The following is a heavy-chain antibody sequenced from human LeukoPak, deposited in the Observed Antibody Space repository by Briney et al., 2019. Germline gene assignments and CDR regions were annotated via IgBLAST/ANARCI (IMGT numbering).Heavy chain of an antibody. CDR1: GFSLSISG. J-gene: IGHJ5*02. V-gene: IGHV3-7*05. Sequence: PGGSLRLSCEASGFSLSISGMNWVRQAPGKGLEWVANIKQDGSEKYYVDSVKGRFTISRDNAKNSLYLQMNSLRAEDTAVYYCAREGYGYMGNWFDPWGQGTLVTVSS. D-gene: IGHD5-18*01. CDR2: IKQDGSEK. CDR3: AREGYGYMGNWFDP.